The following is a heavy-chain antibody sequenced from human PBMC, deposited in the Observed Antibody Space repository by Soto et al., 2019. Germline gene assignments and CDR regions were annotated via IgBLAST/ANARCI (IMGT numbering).Heavy chain of an antibody. CDR2: ISSSGSTI. J-gene: IGHJ6*02. V-gene: IGHV3-48*03. D-gene: IGHD4-4*01. CDR1: GFTFSSYE. Sequence: EVQLVESGGGLVQPGGSLRLSCAASGFTFSSYEMNWVRQAPGKGLEWVSYISSSGSTIYYADSVKGRFTISRDNAKNSLYLQMNSLRAEDTAVYYCARDGSDYSNWYGMDVWGQGTTVTVSS. CDR3: ARDGSDYSNWYGMDV.